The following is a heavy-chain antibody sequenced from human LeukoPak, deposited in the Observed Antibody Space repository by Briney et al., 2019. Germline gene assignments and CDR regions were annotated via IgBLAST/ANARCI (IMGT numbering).Heavy chain of an antibody. CDR3: VKNDGWFHLAQ. V-gene: IGHV3-7*03. D-gene: IGHD6-19*01. J-gene: IGHJ4*02. CDR1: GFNFRDHW. Sequence: GGSLRLSCAVSGFNFRDHWMDWVRQAPGKGLEWVGHIKNDGSETYYLDSLKGRFTISRDNTNNALYLQMNSLRVEDTAVYYCVKNDGWFHLAQWGQGTLVTVSS. CDR2: IKNDGSET.